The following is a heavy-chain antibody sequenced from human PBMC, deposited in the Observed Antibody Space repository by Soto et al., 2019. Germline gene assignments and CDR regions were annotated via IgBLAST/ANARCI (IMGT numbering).Heavy chain of an antibody. Sequence: PGGSLRLSCAASGFAFSSYGMHWVRPAPGKGLEWVAVIWYDGTNKYYVDSVKGRFTISKDNSKNTLYLLMNSLRAEDTAIYYCARDIGDQTSRWTDAFDIWGQGTTVTVPS. CDR2: IWYDGTNK. V-gene: IGHV3-33*01. CDR1: GFAFSSYG. CDR3: ARDIGDQTSRWTDAFDI. J-gene: IGHJ3*02. D-gene: IGHD6-13*01.